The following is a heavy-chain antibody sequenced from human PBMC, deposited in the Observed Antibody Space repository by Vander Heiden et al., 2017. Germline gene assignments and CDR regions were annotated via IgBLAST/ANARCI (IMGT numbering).Heavy chain of an antibody. V-gene: IGHV3-23*01. CDR3: AQGHSGSNWFDP. Sequence: EMQLLESGGGSVQPGGSLRLSCAGSGFTFSAYAVSWVRQAPGKVLEWVSSISESGDRTYYADFVKGRFTISRDNSKNTLYLQMNSLKVDDTAVYYCAQGHSGSNWFDPWAQGALVTVSS. CDR1: GFTFSAYA. D-gene: IGHD1-26*01. CDR2: ISESGDRT. J-gene: IGHJ5*02.